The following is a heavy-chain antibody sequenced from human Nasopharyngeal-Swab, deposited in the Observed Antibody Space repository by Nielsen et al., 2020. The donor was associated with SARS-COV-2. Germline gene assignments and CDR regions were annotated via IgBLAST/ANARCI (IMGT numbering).Heavy chain of an antibody. CDR1: GDSVNSPSVY. J-gene: IGHJ5*01. CDR2: IYYRDKI. Sequence: SETLSLTCSVSGDSVNSPSVYWAWIRQSPGKGLEWIGSIYYRDKIYYNPSLKSRLTIYVDTSKNRFSLNLTSVTAADTGIYYCARHAGVVITWFDSWGQGAAVTVSS. D-gene: IGHD3-3*01. V-gene: IGHV4-39*01. CDR3: ARHAGVVITWFDS.